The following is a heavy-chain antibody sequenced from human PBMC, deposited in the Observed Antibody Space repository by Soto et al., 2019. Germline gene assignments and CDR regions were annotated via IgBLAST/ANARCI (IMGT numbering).Heavy chain of an antibody. V-gene: IGHV5-51*01. J-gene: IGHJ3*02. D-gene: IGHD6-19*01. CDR1: GCSFTSYW. CDR2: IYPGDSDT. Sequence: PGESLKISCKGSGCSFTSYWIGWVRQMPGKGLEWMGIIYPGDSDTRYSPSFQGQVTISADKSISTAYLQWSSLKASDTAMYYCARCEDRSGWYSSTFNIWGQGTMVTVSS. CDR3: ARCEDRSGWYSSTFNI.